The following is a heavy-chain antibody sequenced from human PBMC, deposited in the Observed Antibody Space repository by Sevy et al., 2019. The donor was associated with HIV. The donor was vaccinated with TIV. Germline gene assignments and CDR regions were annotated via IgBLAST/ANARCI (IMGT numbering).Heavy chain of an antibody. CDR1: GFTFSSYA. V-gene: IGHV3-30*09. CDR3: SRVGVSYCTDDCYHRFDY. J-gene: IGHJ4*02. CDR2: ISYDGSKK. Sequence: GGSLRLSCAASGFTFSSYALLWVRQAPGKGLEWVSLISYDGSKKYYSDSVKGRFAISRDESKTTLFLQMNSLGSDDTAIYYCSRVGVSYCTDDCYHRFDYWGRGTLVTVSS. D-gene: IGHD2-21*02.